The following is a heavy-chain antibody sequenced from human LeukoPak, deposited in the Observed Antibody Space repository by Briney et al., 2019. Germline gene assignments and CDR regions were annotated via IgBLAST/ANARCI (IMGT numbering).Heavy chain of an antibody. Sequence: SETLSLTCTVSGGSISSYYWGWVRQPPGKGLEWIGSIYHSGSTYYNPSLTSRVTISVDTSKNQFSLKLSSVTAADTAVYYCAREIYCSGGSCSLSWFDPWGQGTLVTVSS. J-gene: IGHJ5*02. CDR1: GGSISSYY. CDR3: AREIYCSGGSCSLSWFDP. V-gene: IGHV4-38-2*02. CDR2: IYHSGST. D-gene: IGHD2-15*01.